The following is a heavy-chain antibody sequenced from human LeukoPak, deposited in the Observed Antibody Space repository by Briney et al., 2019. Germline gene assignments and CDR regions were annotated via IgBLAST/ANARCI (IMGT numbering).Heavy chain of an antibody. CDR2: IYHSGRT. CDR3: ARTSLSAFDI. V-gene: IGHV4-59*02. CDR1: GGSVSSYY. J-gene: IGHJ3*02. Sequence: SETLSLTCTVSGGSVSSYYWSWIRQPPGKGLEWIGYIYHSGRTYYNPSLKSRVTISVDRSKNQFSLKLSSVTAADTAVYYCARTSLSAFDIWGQGTMVTVSS.